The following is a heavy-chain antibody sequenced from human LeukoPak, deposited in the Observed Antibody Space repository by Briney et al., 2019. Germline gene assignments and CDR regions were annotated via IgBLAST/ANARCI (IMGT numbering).Heavy chain of an antibody. Sequence: ASVKVSCKASGYTFTGYYMHWVRQAPGQGLEWMGWINPNSGGTNYAQKFQGRVIMTRDTSISTAYMELSRLRSDDTAVYYCARARGSLTRTTRYAFDIWGQGTMVTVSS. D-gene: IGHD2-2*01. J-gene: IGHJ3*02. CDR1: GYTFTGYY. V-gene: IGHV1-2*02. CDR3: ARARGSLTRTTRYAFDI. CDR2: INPNSGGT.